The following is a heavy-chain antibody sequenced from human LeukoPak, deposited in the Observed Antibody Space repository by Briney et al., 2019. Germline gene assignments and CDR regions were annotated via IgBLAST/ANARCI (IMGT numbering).Heavy chain of an antibody. CDR3: ARSVVAAAMSDAFDI. CDR1: GYSFTTYW. CDR2: IYPGDSDT. D-gene: IGHD2-2*01. V-gene: IGHV5-51*01. Sequence: GKSLKISCKGSGYSFTTYWIGWVRQMPGKGLEWMGIIYPGDSDTRYSPSFQGQVTISADKSISTAYLQWSSLKASDTAMYYCARSVVAAAMSDAFDIWGQGTMVTVPS. J-gene: IGHJ3*02.